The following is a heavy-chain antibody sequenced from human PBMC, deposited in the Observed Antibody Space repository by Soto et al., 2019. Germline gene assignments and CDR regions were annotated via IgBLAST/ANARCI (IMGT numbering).Heavy chain of an antibody. Sequence: QVQLVQSGAEMKKPGSSVKVSCKASGGIFSNDPISWVRQAPGQGLEWMGGIIPAIGKPDYAQKYQDRVTSAADETTSTAYMELTNLVSQDTAVYYCATGEWELPHFWGQGTLVTVSS. V-gene: IGHV1-69*01. CDR3: ATGEWELPHF. J-gene: IGHJ4*02. D-gene: IGHD1-7*01. CDR1: GGIFSNDP. CDR2: IIPAIGKP.